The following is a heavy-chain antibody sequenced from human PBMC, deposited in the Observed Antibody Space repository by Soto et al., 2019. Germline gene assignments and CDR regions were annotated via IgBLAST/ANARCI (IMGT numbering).Heavy chain of an antibody. D-gene: IGHD2-8*01. Sequence: NPSETLSLTCTVSGGSVSSGGYYWSWLRQHPGTGLEWIGYIYYSGTTYFNPSLKSRASISLDTSKNEFSLKLTSVTAADTAVYYCARRALPQCINGVCYKDGFWDYWGQGALVTVSS. CDR3: ARRALPQCINGVCYKDGFWDY. CDR2: IYYSGTT. CDR1: GGSVSSGGYY. J-gene: IGHJ4*02. V-gene: IGHV4-31*03.